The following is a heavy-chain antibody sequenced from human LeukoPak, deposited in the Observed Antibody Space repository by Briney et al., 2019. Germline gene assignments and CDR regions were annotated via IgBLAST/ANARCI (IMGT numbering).Heavy chain of an antibody. V-gene: IGHV3-15*01. J-gene: IGHJ3*02. CDR1: GFTFSNAW. Sequence: GGSLRLSCAASGFTFSNAWMSWVRQAPGKGLEWVGRIKSKTDGGTTDYAAPVKGRFTISRDDSKNTLYLHMNSLKTEDTAVYYCTTYSSGWYGAFDIWGQGTMVTVSS. D-gene: IGHD6-19*01. CDR2: IKSKTDGGTT. CDR3: TTYSSGWYGAFDI.